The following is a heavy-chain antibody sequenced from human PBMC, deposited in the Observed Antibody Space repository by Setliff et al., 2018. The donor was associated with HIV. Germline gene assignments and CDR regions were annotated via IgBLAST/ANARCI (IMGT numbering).Heavy chain of an antibody. D-gene: IGHD3-16*01. Sequence: GGSLRLSCAASGFTFSNSWMHWVRQALGKGLVWVSRINTDGSSATYADSVKGRFTNSRDNAKNTLYLQMDSLRAEDTAVYYCARGGANPSWFDSWGQGTLVTVSS. J-gene: IGHJ5*01. V-gene: IGHV3-74*03. CDR2: INTDGSSA. CDR1: GFTFSNSW. CDR3: ARGGANPSWFDS.